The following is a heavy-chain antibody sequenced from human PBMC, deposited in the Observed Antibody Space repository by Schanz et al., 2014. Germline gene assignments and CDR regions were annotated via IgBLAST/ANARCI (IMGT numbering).Heavy chain of an antibody. CDR1: GFTFGSYG. Sequence: VQLLESGGGLVQPGGSLRLSCAASGFTFGSYGMSWVRQAPGKGLEWVAAMSYDGSIKYYGDSVKGRFTISRDNSKNTLYLHMNTLRSEDTAVYYCAKDSTHIDIVLVPTAIDYWGQGTLVTVSS. CDR2: MSYDGSIK. J-gene: IGHJ4*02. D-gene: IGHD2-2*01. CDR3: AKDSTHIDIVLVPTAIDY. V-gene: IGHV3-30*18.